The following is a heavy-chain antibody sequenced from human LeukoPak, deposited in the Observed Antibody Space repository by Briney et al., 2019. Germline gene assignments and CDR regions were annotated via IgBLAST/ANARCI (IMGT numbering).Heavy chain of an antibody. V-gene: IGHV4-59*01. D-gene: IGHD4-17*01. CDR2: IYYSGTT. Sequence: SETLSLTCAVSGGSITSYYWSWIRQPPGKGLEWIGYIYYSGTTNYNPSLKSRVTISVDTSKNQFSLKLSSVTAADTAVYYCAREDPQTTVPEGLDVWGQGTTVTVSS. CDR1: GGSITSYY. CDR3: AREDPQTTVPEGLDV. J-gene: IGHJ6*02.